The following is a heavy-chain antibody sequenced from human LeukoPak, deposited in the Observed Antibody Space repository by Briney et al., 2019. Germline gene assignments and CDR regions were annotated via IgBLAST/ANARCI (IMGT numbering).Heavy chain of an antibody. V-gene: IGHV7-4-1*02. D-gene: IGHD5-12*01. Sequence: ASVKVSCKASGYTFTSYAMNWVRQAPGQGLEWMGGINTNTGNPTYAQGFTGRFVFSLDTSVSTAYLQISSLKAEDTAVYYCAREWRRYSGSSGNYYYYGMDVWGQGTTVTVSS. J-gene: IGHJ6*02. CDR1: GYTFTSYA. CDR3: AREWRRYSGSSGNYYYYGMDV. CDR2: INTNTGNP.